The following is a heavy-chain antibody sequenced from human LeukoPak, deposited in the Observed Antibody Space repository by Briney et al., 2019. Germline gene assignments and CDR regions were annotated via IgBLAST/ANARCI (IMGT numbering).Heavy chain of an antibody. CDR2: IKQDGSEK. Sequence: PGGSLRLSCAASGFTFSSYWMSWVRQAPGKGLEWVANIKQDGSEKYYVDSVKGRFTISRDNAKNSPYLQMNSLRAEDTAVYYCAREGRITMIVDGAFDIWGQGTMVTVSS. CDR1: GFTFSSYW. D-gene: IGHD3-22*01. CDR3: AREGRITMIVDGAFDI. J-gene: IGHJ3*02. V-gene: IGHV3-7*01.